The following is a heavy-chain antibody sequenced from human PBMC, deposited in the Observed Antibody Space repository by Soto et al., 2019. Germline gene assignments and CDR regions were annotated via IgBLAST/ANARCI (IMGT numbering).Heavy chain of an antibody. V-gene: IGHV1-46*01. Sequence: ASVKVSCKASGYSFTGHYIHWVRQAPGQGLEWMGTIYPGGVNTAYAQKFEDRVTMTTATSTNTVFLELRSLKSDDTAIYYCARDRLRGYDSSGFYSWGQGTMVTVSS. D-gene: IGHD3-22*01. CDR3: ARDRLRGYDSSGFYS. J-gene: IGHJ4*02. CDR1: GYSFTGHY. CDR2: IYPGGVNT.